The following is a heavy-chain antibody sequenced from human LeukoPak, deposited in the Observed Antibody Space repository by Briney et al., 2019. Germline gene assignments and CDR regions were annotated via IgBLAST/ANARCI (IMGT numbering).Heavy chain of an antibody. CDR1: RFTFSSYA. D-gene: IGHD4-23*01. CDR3: AIVSNAVLTPEMPQDY. J-gene: IGHJ4*02. CDR2: IGASYFTT. V-gene: IGHV3-23*01. Sequence: PGGSLRLSCAAFRFTFSSYAMTWVRQAPGTGLEWVSSIGASYFTTYYADSVKGRFTISRDNSKNTLYLQMNSLRVGDTAIYYCAIVSNAVLTPEMPQDYWGQGTLVTVSS.